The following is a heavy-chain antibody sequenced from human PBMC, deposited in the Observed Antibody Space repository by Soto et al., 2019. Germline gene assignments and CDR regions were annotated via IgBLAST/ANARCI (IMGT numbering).Heavy chain of an antibody. J-gene: IGHJ4*02. D-gene: IGHD1-1*01. CDR3: ARGGYNWNDLAGDEIDY. Sequence: VQLVQSGAEVKKPGASVKVSCTASGYTFTSYGISWVRQAPGQGLEWMGWISAYNGNTNYAQKLQGRVTMTTDTSTSTAYMELRSLRSGGTAVYYCARGGYNWNDLAGDEIDYWGQGTLVTVSS. CDR1: GYTFTSYG. CDR2: ISAYNGNT. V-gene: IGHV1-18*04.